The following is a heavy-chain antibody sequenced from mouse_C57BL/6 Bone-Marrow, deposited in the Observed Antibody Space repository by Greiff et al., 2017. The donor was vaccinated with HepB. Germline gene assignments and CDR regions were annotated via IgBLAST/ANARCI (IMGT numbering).Heavy chain of an antibody. CDR1: GYTFTSYW. V-gene: IGHV1-69*01. J-gene: IGHJ2*01. CDR2: IDPSDSYT. CDR3: ARRDF. Sequence: QVQLQPGAELVMPGASVKLSCKASGYTFTSYWMHWVKQRPGQGLEWIGEIDPSDSYTNYNQKFKGKSTLTVDKSSSTAYMQLSSLTSEDSAVYYCARRDFWGQGTTLTVSS.